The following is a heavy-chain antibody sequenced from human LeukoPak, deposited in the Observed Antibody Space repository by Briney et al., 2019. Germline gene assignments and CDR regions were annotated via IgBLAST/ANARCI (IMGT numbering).Heavy chain of an antibody. CDR3: ARGIEQCLSGAAFDI. CDR1: GGTFSSYA. CDR2: IIPIFNTA. Sequence: SVKVSCKASGGTFSSYAISWVRQAPGQGLEWMGGIIPIFNTANYAEKFQGRVTITADESTSTAYMELSSLRSEDTAVYYCARGIEQCLSGAAFDIWGQGTMVTVSS. J-gene: IGHJ3*02. D-gene: IGHD6-19*01. V-gene: IGHV1-69*13.